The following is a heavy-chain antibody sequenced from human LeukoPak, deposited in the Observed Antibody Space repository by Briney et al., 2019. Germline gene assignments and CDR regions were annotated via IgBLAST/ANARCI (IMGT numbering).Heavy chain of an antibody. Sequence: ASVKVSCKTSGYTFTSSGISWVRQAPGQGLEWMGWISGYNGNTKYTQKLQGRVTMTTDTSTSTAYMELRSLRSDDTAVYYCARDQFGVVIMAYWGQGTLVTVSS. CDR3: ARDQFGVVIMAY. CDR2: ISGYNGNT. J-gene: IGHJ4*02. D-gene: IGHD3-3*01. V-gene: IGHV1-18*01. CDR1: GYTFTSSG.